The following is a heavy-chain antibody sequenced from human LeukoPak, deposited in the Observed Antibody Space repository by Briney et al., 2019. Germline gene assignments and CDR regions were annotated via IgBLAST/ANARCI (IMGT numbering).Heavy chain of an antibody. D-gene: IGHD5-24*01. CDR3: ARGGDDYNWDY. V-gene: IGHV1-46*01. Sequence: ASVKVSCKASGYTFTNYYIHWVRQAPGQGLEWMGIINPGGGGTSYAQKFQGRVTMTRDTSTSTVYMELSSLRSEDTAVYYCARGGDDYNWDYWGQGTLVTVSS. CDR1: GYTFTNYY. CDR2: INPGGGGT. J-gene: IGHJ4*02.